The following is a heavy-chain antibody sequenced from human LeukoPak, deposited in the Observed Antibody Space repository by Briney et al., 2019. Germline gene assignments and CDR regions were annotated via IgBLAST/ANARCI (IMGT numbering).Heavy chain of an antibody. V-gene: IGHV4-4*01. J-gene: IGHJ3*02. CDR3: ATPRYYDLDAFDI. CDR2: IYTGST. CDR1: GDSITGTNW. Sequence: SSGTLSLTCVVSGDSITGTNWWSWVRQAPGKGLEWIGEIYTGSTRYNPSLMRRLTISVDKSRNQFSLKLSSVTAADTAVYCCATPRYYDLDAFDIWGQGTMVTVSS. D-gene: IGHD3-22*01.